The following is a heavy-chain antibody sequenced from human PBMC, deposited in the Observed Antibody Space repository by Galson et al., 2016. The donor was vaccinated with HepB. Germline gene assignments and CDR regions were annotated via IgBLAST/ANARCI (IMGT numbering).Heavy chain of an antibody. CDR1: DGATSIGNFY. J-gene: IGHJ4*02. V-gene: IGHV4-39*01. D-gene: IGHD4-11*01. CDR2: VYYSGAT. Sequence: SETLSLTCSVSDGATSIGNFYWVWIRQPPGKGLEWIGSVYYSGATYHNPSLKSRVTMSVDTSKSQFSLKLTSVTAADTAVYLCARRKVTTGNFFDFWAQGSLVTVSS. CDR3: ARRKVTTGNFFDF.